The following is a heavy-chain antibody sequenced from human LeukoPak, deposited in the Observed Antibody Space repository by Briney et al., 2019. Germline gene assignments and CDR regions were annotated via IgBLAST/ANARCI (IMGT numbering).Heavy chain of an antibody. D-gene: IGHD1-26*01. CDR1: GGSIYGGGYY. CDR3: ASGTKWSSSDY. J-gene: IGHJ4*02. Sequence: SETLSLTCTVSGGSIYGGGYYWSWIRQPPGKGLEWIGYIYHSGSTYYNPSLKSRVTISVDTSKNQFSLKLSSVTAADTAVYYCASGTKWSSSDYWGQGTLVTVSS. CDR2: IYHSGST. V-gene: IGHV4-30-2*01.